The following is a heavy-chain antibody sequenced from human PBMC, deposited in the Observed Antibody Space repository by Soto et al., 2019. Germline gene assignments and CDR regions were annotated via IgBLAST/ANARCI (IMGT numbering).Heavy chain of an antibody. CDR3: AREYCSGGSCYESPSDAFDI. J-gene: IGHJ3*02. D-gene: IGHD2-15*01. CDR2: IWYDGSNK. V-gene: IGHV3-33*01. CDR1: GFTFSSYG. Sequence: GGSLRLSCAASGFTFSSYGMHRVRQAPGKGLEWVAVIWYDGSNKYYADSVKGRFTISRDNSKNTLYLQMNSLRAEDTAVYYWAREYCSGGSCYESPSDAFDIWGQGTMVTVSS.